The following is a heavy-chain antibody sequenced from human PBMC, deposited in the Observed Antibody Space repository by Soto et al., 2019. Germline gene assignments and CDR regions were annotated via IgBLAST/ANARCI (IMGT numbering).Heavy chain of an antibody. CDR3: AQVYSGYDFYY. D-gene: IGHD5-12*01. Sequence: EVQLVESGGGLVQPGRSLRLSCAASGFTFDDYAMHWVRQAPGKGLEWVSGISWNSGSIGYADSVKGRFTISSDNAKSSLLLQMNSLRAEDTALYYCAQVYSGYDFYYWGQGTLVTVSS. CDR2: ISWNSGSI. CDR1: GFTFDDYA. V-gene: IGHV3-9*01. J-gene: IGHJ4*02.